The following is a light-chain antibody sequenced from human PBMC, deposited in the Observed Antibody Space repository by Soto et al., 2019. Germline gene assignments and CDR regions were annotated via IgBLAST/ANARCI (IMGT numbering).Light chain of an antibody. CDR1: QSISSR. CDR2: DAS. CDR3: QQYNSYWT. Sequence: DIPMTQSPSTLSASVGERVTITCRASQSISSRLAWYQQKPGKAPKLLIYDASSLETGVPSRFSGCGSGTEFTLTISSLQPDDFASYYCQQYNSYWTFGQGTKVEIK. V-gene: IGKV1-5*01. J-gene: IGKJ1*01.